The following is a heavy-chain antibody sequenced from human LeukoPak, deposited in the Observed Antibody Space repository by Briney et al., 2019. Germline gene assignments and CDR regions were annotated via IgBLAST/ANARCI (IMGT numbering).Heavy chain of an antibody. CDR2: IFSSGST. CDR3: ARGSTGVGAQTNPAHDY. Sequence: PSETLSLTCIVSGDLFSNYKWTWIRQSPGKGLDWVGHIFSSGSTNYNPSFKDRVTISIDTSKNQFSLKLSSVTAADTAVYYCARGSTGVGAQTNPAHDYWGQGTLVTVSS. V-gene: IGHV4-59*12. D-gene: IGHD1-26*01. J-gene: IGHJ4*02. CDR1: GDLFSNYK.